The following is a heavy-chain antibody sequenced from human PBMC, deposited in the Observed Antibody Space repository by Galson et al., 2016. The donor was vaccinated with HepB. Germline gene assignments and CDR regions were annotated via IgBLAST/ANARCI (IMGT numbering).Heavy chain of an antibody. D-gene: IGHD1-26*01. Sequence: SLRLSCAASGFAFSNYAMNWVRQAPGKGLEWVSGILGGSGSAYYADSVKGRFTISRDNSKSTLFLQMNSLRAEDTSVYYCAKDFREVGTTVWYFDLWRRGTLVSVSS. CDR1: GFAFSNYA. CDR3: AKDFREVGTTVWYFDL. V-gene: IGHV3-23*01. J-gene: IGHJ2*01. CDR2: ILGGSGSA.